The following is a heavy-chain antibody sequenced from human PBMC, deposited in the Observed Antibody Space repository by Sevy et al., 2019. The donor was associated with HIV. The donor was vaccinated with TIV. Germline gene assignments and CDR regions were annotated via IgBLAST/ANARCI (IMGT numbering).Heavy chain of an antibody. D-gene: IGHD2-21*02. CDR1: EFTFDDYG. CDR2: IIWNGGAT. Sequence: GGSLRLSCAASEFTFDDYGMSWVRQAPGKGLEWVSAIIWNGGATSYADSVKGRFSIPRDNTKNSLYLQMNSLRAEDTAFYFCAREKSCGGDCYYFDYWGHGTLVTVSS. V-gene: IGHV3-20*04. J-gene: IGHJ4*01. CDR3: AREKSCGGDCYYFDY.